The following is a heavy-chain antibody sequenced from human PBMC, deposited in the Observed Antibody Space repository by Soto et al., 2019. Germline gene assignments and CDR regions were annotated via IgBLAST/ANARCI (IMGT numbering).Heavy chain of an antibody. CDR3: AKDQYSGYEVKSNDAFDI. Sequence: GGSLRLSCAASGFTFSSYAMSWVRQAPGKGLEWVSAISGSGGSTYYADSVKGRFTISRDNSKNTLYLQMNSLRAEDTAVYYCAKDQYSGYEVKSNDAFDIWGQGTMVTVSS. CDR2: ISGSGGST. V-gene: IGHV3-23*01. D-gene: IGHD5-12*01. J-gene: IGHJ3*02. CDR1: GFTFSSYA.